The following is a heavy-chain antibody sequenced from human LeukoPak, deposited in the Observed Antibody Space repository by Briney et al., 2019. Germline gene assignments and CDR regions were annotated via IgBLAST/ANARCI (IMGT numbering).Heavy chain of an antibody. D-gene: IGHD6-6*01. V-gene: IGHV3-23*01. CDR2: VSGSGDST. CDR1: GFTFSSYA. CDR3: AKQGASSLTARSNN. Sequence: PGGSLRLSCAASGFTFSSYAMSWVRQAPGKGLEWVSGVSGSGDSTYYADSVKGRFTVSRDNSKNTLDLQMNSLRAEDTAVYYCAKQGASSLTARSNNWGQGTLVTVSS. J-gene: IGHJ4*02.